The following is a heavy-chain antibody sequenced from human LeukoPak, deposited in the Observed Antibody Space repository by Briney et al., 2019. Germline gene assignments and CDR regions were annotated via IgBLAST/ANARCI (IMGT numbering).Heavy chain of an antibody. CDR1: GGSFSGYY. Sequence: SETLSLTCAVYGGSFSGYYWSWIRQPPGKGLEWIGEINHSGSTNYNPSLKSRVTISVDTSKNQFSLKLSSVTAADTAVYYCATLTVVPAADYWGQGTLVTVSS. CDR2: INHSGST. V-gene: IGHV4-34*01. CDR3: ATLTVVPAADY. J-gene: IGHJ4*02. D-gene: IGHD2-2*01.